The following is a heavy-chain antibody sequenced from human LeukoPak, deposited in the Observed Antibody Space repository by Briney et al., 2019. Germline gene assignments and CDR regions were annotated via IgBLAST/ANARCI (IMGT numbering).Heavy chain of an antibody. D-gene: IGHD6-13*01. CDR1: GFTFSDYY. CDR2: ISSSSSYT. J-gene: IGHJ4*02. CDR3: ARVLAAGVYYFDY. V-gene: IGHV3-11*06. Sequence: GGSLRLSCAASGFTFSDYYMSRIRQAPGKGLEWDSYISSSSSYTNYADSVKGRFTISRDNAKNSLYLQMNSLRAEDTAVYYCARVLAAGVYYFDYWGQGTLVTVSS.